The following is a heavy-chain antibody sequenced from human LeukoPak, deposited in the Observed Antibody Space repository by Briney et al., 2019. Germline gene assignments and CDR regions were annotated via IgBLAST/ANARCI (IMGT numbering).Heavy chain of an antibody. V-gene: IGHV1-69*05. D-gene: IGHD6-13*01. CDR2: IIPIFGTA. J-gene: IGHJ3*02. CDR3: ARVGGYSSSLYRGAFDI. Sequence: ASVKVSCKASGGTFSSYAISWVRQAPGQGLEWTGGIIPIFGTANYAQKFQGRVTITTDESTSTAYMELSSLRSEDTAVYYCARVGGYSSSLYRGAFDIWGQGTMVTVSS. CDR1: GGTFSSYA.